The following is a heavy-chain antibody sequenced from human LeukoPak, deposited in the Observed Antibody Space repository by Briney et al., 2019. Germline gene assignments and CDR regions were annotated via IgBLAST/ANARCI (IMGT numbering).Heavy chain of an antibody. V-gene: IGHV4-4*01. J-gene: IGHJ5*02. CDR2: IYHGGNT. CDR3: ARNFHTGHTNWFDP. D-gene: IGHD2-8*02. Sequence: GSLRLSCAASGFTFSSYWMSWVRQPPGKGLEWIGVIYHGGNTNYNPSLKSRLTISVEKSKNQFSLQLTSVTAADTAVYFCARNFHTGHTNWFDPWGQGTLVTVSP. CDR1: GFTFSSYW.